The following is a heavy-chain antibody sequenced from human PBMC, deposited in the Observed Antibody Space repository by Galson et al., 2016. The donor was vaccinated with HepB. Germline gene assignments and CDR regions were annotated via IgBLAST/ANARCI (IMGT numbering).Heavy chain of an antibody. V-gene: IGHV4-39*01. J-gene: IGHJ4*02. CDR3: ARRTYDSGIDY. D-gene: IGHD3-10*01. Sequence: SETLSLTCTVSGGPISTNNGYWGWVRQPPGKGLEWIGTVYYSGATFHNTSLKSRVSIFVDKSKNQLSLKLNSVTAADTAVYYCARRTYDSGIDYWGQGTLVIVSS. CDR1: GGPISTNNGY. CDR2: VYYSGAT.